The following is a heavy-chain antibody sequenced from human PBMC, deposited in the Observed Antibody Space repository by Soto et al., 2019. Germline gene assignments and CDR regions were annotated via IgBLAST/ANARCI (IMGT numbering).Heavy chain of an antibody. V-gene: IGHV1-18*01. D-gene: IGHD1-20*01. CDR2: ISAYNGNT. J-gene: IGHJ6*03. Sequence: ASVKVSCKASGYTFTSYGISWVRQAPGQGLEWMGWISAYNGNTNYAQKLQGRVTMTTDTSTSTAYMELRSLRSDDTAVYYCASVWDNWILVCYYMDVWGKGTTVTVSS. CDR3: ASVWDNWILVCYYMDV. CDR1: GYTFTSYG.